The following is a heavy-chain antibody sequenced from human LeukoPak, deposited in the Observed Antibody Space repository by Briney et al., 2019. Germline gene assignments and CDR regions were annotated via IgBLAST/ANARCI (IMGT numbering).Heavy chain of an antibody. D-gene: IGHD3-9*01. CDR2: IYYSGST. CDR3: ARGGSTLHSAGGHDIEFYYYYYMDV. Sequence: SETLSLTCSVSGGSISSYYWTWVRQPPGKGLEWIGSIYYSGSTYYNPSLRSRVTMSLDTSKNQFSLKLYSVTAADTAVYYCARGGSTLHSAGGHDIEFYYYYYMDVWGKGTTVTISS. V-gene: IGHV4-59*08. CDR1: GGSISSYY. J-gene: IGHJ6*03.